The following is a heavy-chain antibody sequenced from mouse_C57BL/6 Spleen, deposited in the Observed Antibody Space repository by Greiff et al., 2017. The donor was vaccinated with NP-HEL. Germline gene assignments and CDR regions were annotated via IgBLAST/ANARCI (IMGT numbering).Heavy chain of an antibody. V-gene: IGHV5-4*01. Sequence: EVQGVESGGGLVKPGGSLKLSCAASGFTFSSYAMSWVRQTPEKRLEWVATISDGGSYTYYPDNVTGRFTISRDNAKNNLYLQMSHLKSEDTAMYYCARDKLRDYFDYWGQGTTLTVSS. J-gene: IGHJ2*01. CDR1: GFTFSSYA. D-gene: IGHD1-1*01. CDR3: ARDKLRDYFDY. CDR2: ISDGGSYT.